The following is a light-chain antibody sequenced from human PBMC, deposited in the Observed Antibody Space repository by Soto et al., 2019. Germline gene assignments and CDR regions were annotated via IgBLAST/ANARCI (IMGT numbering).Light chain of an antibody. CDR2: EVS. Sequence: QSALTQPPSASGSPGQSVTISCTGTNSDVGGYNYVSWYQQHPGKAPKLMIYEVSKRPSGVPDRFSGSKSGNTASLTVSGLQAEDEADYYCSSYAGTNNPYVFGTGTKLTVL. CDR3: SSYAGTNNPYV. J-gene: IGLJ1*01. V-gene: IGLV2-8*01. CDR1: NSDVGGYNY.